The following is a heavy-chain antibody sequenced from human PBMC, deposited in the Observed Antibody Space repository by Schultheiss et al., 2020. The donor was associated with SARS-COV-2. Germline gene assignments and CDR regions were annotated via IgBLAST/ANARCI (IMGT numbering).Heavy chain of an antibody. Sequence: GGSLRLSCAASGFTFSSYSMHWVRQAPGKGLEWVSAISGSGGSTYYADSVKGRFTISRDNSKNTLYLQMNSLRAEDTAVYYCVKSQSGDYDPFDYWGQGTLVTVSS. J-gene: IGHJ4*02. CDR2: ISGSGGST. V-gene: IGHV3-23*01. D-gene: IGHD4-17*01. CDR1: GFTFSSYS. CDR3: VKSQSGDYDPFDY.